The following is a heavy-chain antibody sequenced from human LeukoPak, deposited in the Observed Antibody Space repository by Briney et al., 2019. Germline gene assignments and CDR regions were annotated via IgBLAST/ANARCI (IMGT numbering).Heavy chain of an antibody. CDR3: TTGPLILWFGELFPFDY. D-gene: IGHD3-10*01. V-gene: IGHV3-15*01. CDR2: IKSKTDGGTT. Sequence: GGSLRLSCAASGFTFSNAWMSWVRQAPGKGLEWVGRIKSKTDGGTTDYAAPVKGRFTISRDDSKNTLYLQMNSLKTEDTAVYYCTTGPLILWFGELFPFDYWGQGTLVTVSS. CDR1: GFTFSNAW. J-gene: IGHJ4*02.